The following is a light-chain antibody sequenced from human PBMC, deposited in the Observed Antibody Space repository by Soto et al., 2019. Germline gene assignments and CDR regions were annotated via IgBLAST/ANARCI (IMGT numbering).Light chain of an antibody. V-gene: IGKV3-20*01. CDR2: AAS. Sequence: EIVLTQSPGTLSLSPGERATLSCRASQSINNRYLAWYQQKPGQAPRLLIYAASSSATGIPDRFSGSGSGTDFTLTISRLEPEDFAVYYCQQLGSSPGFTFGPGTKVDIK. CDR3: QQLGSSPGFT. J-gene: IGKJ3*01. CDR1: QSINNRY.